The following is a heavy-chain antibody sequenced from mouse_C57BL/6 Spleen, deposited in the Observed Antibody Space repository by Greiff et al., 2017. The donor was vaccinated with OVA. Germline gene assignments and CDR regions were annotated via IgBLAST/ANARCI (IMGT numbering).Heavy chain of an antibody. CDR1: GYAFTNYL. Sequence: VQLQQSGAELVRPGTSVKVSCKASGYAFTNYLIEWVKQRPGQGLEWIGVINPGSGGTNYNEKFKGKATLTADESSSTAYMQLSSLTSEDSAVYFCARSNGYDGFAYWGQGTLVTVSA. CDR2: INPGSGGT. CDR3: ARSNGYDGFAY. J-gene: IGHJ3*01. V-gene: IGHV1-54*01. D-gene: IGHD2-2*01.